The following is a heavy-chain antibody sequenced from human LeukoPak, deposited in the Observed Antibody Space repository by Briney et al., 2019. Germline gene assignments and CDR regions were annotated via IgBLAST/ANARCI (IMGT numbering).Heavy chain of an antibody. CDR3: ARGPNFGWLPNWFDP. CDR1: GFTFSSYS. V-gene: IGHV3-21*01. CDR2: ISSSSSYI. J-gene: IGHJ5*02. D-gene: IGHD3-9*01. Sequence: GGSLRLSCAASGFTFSSYSMNWVRQAPGKGLEWVSSISSSSSYIYYADSVKGRFTISRDNAKNSLYLQMNSLRAEDTAVYYCARGPNFGWLPNWFDPWGQGTLVTVSS.